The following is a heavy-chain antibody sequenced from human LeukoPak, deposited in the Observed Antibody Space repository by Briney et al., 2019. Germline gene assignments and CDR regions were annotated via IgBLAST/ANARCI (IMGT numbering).Heavy chain of an antibody. CDR3: ARAQTTLLLDY. J-gene: IGHJ4*02. V-gene: IGHV1-18*01. CDR1: GYTFTNYD. Sequence: GASVKVSCKTSGYTFTNYDINWVRQATGQGLEWLGWMSPGSGYTGYAQKLQGRVTMTTDTSTSTVYMELRSLRSDDTAVYYCARAQTTLLLDYWGQGTLVTVSS. CDR2: MSPGSGYT. D-gene: IGHD4-11*01.